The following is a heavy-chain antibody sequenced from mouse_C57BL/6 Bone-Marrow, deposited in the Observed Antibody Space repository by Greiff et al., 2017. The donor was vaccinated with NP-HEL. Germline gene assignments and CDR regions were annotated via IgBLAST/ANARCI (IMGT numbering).Heavy chain of an antibody. CDR1: GFTFSSYA. J-gene: IGHJ3*01. D-gene: IGHD1-3*01. CDR3: ASELWVGFAY. V-gene: IGHV5-4*03. Sequence: EVKLVESGGGLVKPGGSLKLSCAASGFTFSSYAMSWVRQTPEKRLEWVATISDGGSYTYYPDNVKGRFTISRDKAKNNLYLQMSNLKSQDTTMYYCASELWVGFAYWGQGTLVTVSA. CDR2: ISDGGSYT.